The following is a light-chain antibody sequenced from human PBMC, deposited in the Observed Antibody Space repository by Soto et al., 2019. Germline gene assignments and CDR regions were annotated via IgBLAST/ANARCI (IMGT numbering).Light chain of an antibody. CDR1: QSVSKN. J-gene: IGKJ4*01. Sequence: EIVMTQSPATLSVSPGERATLSCRASQSVSKNLAWYQQKPGQTPRLLIYSASARATGIPARFSGSGSGTEFTLTISSLQSEDFAVYCCQQYNNWPPLTFGGGTKVEIK. CDR3: QQYNNWPPLT. CDR2: SAS. V-gene: IGKV3-15*01.